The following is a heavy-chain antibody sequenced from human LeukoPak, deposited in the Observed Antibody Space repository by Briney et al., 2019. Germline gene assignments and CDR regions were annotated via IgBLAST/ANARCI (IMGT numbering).Heavy chain of an antibody. J-gene: IGHJ4*02. CDR3: ARWGDYGDFYYFDY. Sequence: KPSETLSLTCAVSGGSISSGGYSWSWIRQPPGKGLEWIVYIYHSGSTYYNPSLKSRVTISVDRSKNQFSLKLSSVTAADTAVYYCARWGDYGDFYYFDYWGQGTLVIVSS. CDR1: GGSISSGGYS. CDR2: IYHSGST. V-gene: IGHV4-30-2*01. D-gene: IGHD4-17*01.